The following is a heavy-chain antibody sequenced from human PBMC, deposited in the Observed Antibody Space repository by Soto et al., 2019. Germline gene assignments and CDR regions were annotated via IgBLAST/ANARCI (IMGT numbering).Heavy chain of an antibody. CDR1: GGTFSSYT. CDR2: IIPILGIA. J-gene: IGHJ4*02. Sequence: ASVKVSCKASGGTFSSYTISWVRQAPGQGLEWMGRIIPILGIANYAQKFQGRVTITADKSTSTAYMELSSLRSEDTAVYYCARDGDDYGDYVPLYYFDYWGQGTLVTVSS. V-gene: IGHV1-69*04. D-gene: IGHD4-17*01. CDR3: ARDGDDYGDYVPLYYFDY.